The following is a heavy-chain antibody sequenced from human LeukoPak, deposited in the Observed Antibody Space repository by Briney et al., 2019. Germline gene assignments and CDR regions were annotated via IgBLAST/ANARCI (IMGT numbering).Heavy chain of an antibody. CDR1: GYTFTGYY. CDR3: AAAPYGSGSEPFNY. V-gene: IGHV1-24*01. CDR2: FDPEDGET. J-gene: IGHJ4*02. Sequence: ASVKVSCKASGYTFTGYYMHWVRQAPGKGLEWMGGFDPEDGETIYAQKFQGRVTMTEDTSTDTAYMELSSLRSEDTAVYYCAAAPYGSGSEPFNYWGQGTLVTVSS. D-gene: IGHD3-10*01.